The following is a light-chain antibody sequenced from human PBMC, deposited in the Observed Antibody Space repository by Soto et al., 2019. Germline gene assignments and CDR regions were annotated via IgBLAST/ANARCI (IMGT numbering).Light chain of an antibody. V-gene: IGLV2-14*01. Sequence: QSVLTQPASVSGSPGQSITISCTGTNSDVGGFNYVSWYQQHSDKAPKLIIFEVTDRPSGVSNRFSGSKSGNTASLTISGLQSEDEAEYYCCSYTSRSTLVFGGGTKVTVL. CDR2: EVT. CDR1: NSDVGGFNY. CDR3: CSYTSRSTLV. J-gene: IGLJ2*01.